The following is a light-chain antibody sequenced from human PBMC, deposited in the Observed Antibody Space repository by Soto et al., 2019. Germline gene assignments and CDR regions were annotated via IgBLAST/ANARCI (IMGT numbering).Light chain of an antibody. CDR1: QSVSSSY. Sequence: EIVLTQSPGTLSLSPGERATLSCRASQSVSSSYLAWYQQKPGQAPRLLIYGASSRATGIPDRFSGSGSGTDFTLTISRLEPEDVAVDYCQQYGSSPTFGQGTKLEIK. CDR2: GAS. J-gene: IGKJ2*01. CDR3: QQYGSSPT. V-gene: IGKV3-20*01.